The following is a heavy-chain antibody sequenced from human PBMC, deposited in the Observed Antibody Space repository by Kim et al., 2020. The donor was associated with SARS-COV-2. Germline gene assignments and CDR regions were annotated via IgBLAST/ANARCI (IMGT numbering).Heavy chain of an antibody. Sequence: GGSLRLSCAASGFTFSTYTMNWVRQAPGKGLEWVSSISSSSDYIHYADSVKGRLTIPRDNAKNSLYLQMNSLRAEDTAVYYCARVFTDYYFGMDVWGQGTTVTVSS. CDR3: ARVFTDYYFGMDV. J-gene: IGHJ6*02. D-gene: IGHD2-21*01. CDR1: GFTFSTYT. V-gene: IGHV3-21*01. CDR2: ISSSSDYI.